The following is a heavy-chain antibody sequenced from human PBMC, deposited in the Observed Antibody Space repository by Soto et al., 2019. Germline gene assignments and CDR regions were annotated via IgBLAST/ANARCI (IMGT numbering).Heavy chain of an antibody. V-gene: IGHV3-23*01. CDR2: ISGSGGST. CDR3: AKEGYSSSGRGEYYYYYYMDV. D-gene: IGHD6-13*01. CDR1: GFTFSSYA. J-gene: IGHJ6*03. Sequence: PGGSLRLSCAASGFTFSSYAMSWVRQAPGKGLEWVSAISGSGGSTYYADSVRGRFTISRDNSKNTLYLQMNSLRAEDTAVYYCAKEGYSSSGRGEYYYYYYMDVWGKGTTVTVSS.